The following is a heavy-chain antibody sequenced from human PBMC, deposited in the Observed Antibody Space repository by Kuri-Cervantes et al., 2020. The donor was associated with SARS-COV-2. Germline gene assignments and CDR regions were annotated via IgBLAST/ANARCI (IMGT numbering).Heavy chain of an antibody. V-gene: IGHV1-69*13. D-gene: IGHD3-3*01. CDR1: GGTFSSYA. CDR3: AGRLRFSHSDAFDI. J-gene: IGHJ3*02. CDR2: IIPIFGTA. Sequence: SVKVSCKASGGTFSSYAISWVRQAPGQGLEWMGRIIPIFGTANYAQKFQGRVTITADQSTSTAYMELSSLRSEDTAVYYCAGRLRFSHSDAFDIWGQGTMVTVSS.